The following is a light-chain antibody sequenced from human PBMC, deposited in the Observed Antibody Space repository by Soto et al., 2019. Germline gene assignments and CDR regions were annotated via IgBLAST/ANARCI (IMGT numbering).Light chain of an antibody. J-gene: IGKJ3*01. V-gene: IGKV1-33*01. CDR2: GAS. CDR3: QHYNNLPPFT. Sequence: DIQMTQSPLSLSASVGARVSITCQASQDIRTSLSWFQHKPGRAPKLLIYGASYLETGVPSRFRGSVSGTDFTFTITSLQPEDISTDYCQHYNNLPPFTFGPGTIVDIK. CDR1: QDIRTS.